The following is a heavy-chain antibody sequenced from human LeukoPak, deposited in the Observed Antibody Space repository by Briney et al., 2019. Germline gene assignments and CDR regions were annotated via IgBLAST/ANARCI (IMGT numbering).Heavy chain of an antibody. V-gene: IGHV3-48*03. D-gene: IGHD1-26*01. CDR2: IRSSGRTK. J-gene: IGHJ4*02. Sequence: GGSLRLSCAASGFTFSSYEMNWVRQAPGKGLEWVSYIRSSGRTKYYADSVKGRFTISRDNAKNSLYLQMNSLRAEDTAVYSCPRGEWEPLDYWGQGTLVTVSS. CDR3: PRGEWEPLDY. CDR1: GFTFSSYE.